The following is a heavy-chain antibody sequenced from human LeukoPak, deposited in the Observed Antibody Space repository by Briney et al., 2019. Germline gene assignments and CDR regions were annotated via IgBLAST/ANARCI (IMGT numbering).Heavy chain of an antibody. J-gene: IGHJ3*02. V-gene: IGHV1-69*05. D-gene: IGHD3-22*01. Sequence: SVKVSCKASGGTFSSYAISWVRQAPGQGLEWMGRIIPIFGTASYAQKFQGRVTITTDESTSTAYMELSSLRSEDTAVYYCARDYYDSSGPLPRAFDIWGQGTMVTVSS. CDR2: IIPIFGTA. CDR1: GGTFSSYA. CDR3: ARDYYDSSGPLPRAFDI.